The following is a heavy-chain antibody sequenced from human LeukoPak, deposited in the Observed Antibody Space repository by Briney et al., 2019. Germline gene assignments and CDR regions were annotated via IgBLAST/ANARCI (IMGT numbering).Heavy chain of an antibody. Sequence: GGSLRLSCAASGFTFSSYAMHWVRQAPGKGLEWVAVISYDGSNKSYADSVKGRFTISRDNSMNTLYLQMNSLRAEDTAVYYCARDTKGRIAVAGTLGYYFDYWGQGTLVTVSS. V-gene: IGHV3-30*04. CDR3: ARDTKGRIAVAGTLGYYFDY. CDR2: ISYDGSNK. J-gene: IGHJ4*02. D-gene: IGHD6-19*01. CDR1: GFTFSSYA.